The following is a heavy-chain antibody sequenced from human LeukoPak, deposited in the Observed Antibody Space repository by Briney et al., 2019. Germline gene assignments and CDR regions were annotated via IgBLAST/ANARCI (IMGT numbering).Heavy chain of an antibody. Sequence: GGSLRLSCAASGFTFSDYHMSWIRQAPGKGLEWASYISRSGSTIYNADSVKGRFTISRDNAKNSLYLQMNSLRAEDTAVYYCARSSSSSEVYWFDPWAREPWSPSPQ. J-gene: IGHJ5*02. CDR1: GFTFSDYH. V-gene: IGHV3-11*01. D-gene: IGHD6-13*01. CDR2: ISRSGSTI. CDR3: ARSSSSSEVYWFDP.